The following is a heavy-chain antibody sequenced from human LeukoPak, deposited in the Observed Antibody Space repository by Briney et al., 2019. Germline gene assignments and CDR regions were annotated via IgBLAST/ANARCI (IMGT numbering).Heavy chain of an antibody. CDR2: IYHSGST. CDR1: GYSISSGYY. CDR3: ARATREWELQPGYMDV. J-gene: IGHJ6*03. Sequence: SETLSLTCTVSGYSISSGYYWGWIRQPPGKGLEWIGSIYHSGSTYYNPSLKSRVTISVDTSKNQFSLKLSSVTAADTAVYYCARATREWELQPGYMDVWGKGTTVTVSS. V-gene: IGHV4-38-2*02. D-gene: IGHD1-26*01.